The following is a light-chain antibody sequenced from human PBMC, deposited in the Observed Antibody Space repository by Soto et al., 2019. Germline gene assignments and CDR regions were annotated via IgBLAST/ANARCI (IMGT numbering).Light chain of an antibody. J-gene: IGLJ1*01. CDR2: DVS. Sequence: QSALTQPPSVSGSPGQSVTISCTGTSSDVGGYNYVSWYQQHPGKAPKLMIYDVSKRPSGVPDRFSGSKSGNTASLTISGLQAEDEAEYYCCSYAGGYTHYVFATGTKVTVL. CDR1: SSDVGGYNY. CDR3: CSYAGGYTHYV. V-gene: IGLV2-11*01.